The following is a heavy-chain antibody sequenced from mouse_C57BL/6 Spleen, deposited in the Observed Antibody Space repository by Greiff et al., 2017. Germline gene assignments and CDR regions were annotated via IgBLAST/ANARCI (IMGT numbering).Heavy chain of an antibody. D-gene: IGHD4-1*01. CDR1: GYTFTDYN. CDR3: ARGGYITGNYAMDY. CDR2: INPNNGGT. Sequence: EVKLQESGPELVKPGASVKMSCKASGYTFTDYNMHWVKQSHGKSLEWIGYINPNNGGTSYNQKFKGKATLTVNKSSSTAYMELRSLTSEDSAVYYCARGGYITGNYAMDYWGQGTSVTVSS. V-gene: IGHV1-22*01. J-gene: IGHJ4*01.